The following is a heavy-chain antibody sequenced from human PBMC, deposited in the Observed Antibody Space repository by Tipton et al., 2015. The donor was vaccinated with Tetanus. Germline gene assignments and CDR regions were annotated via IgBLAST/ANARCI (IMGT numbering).Heavy chain of an antibody. CDR3: ARRSLTNYGLDV. CDR1: GFTFSTYW. J-gene: IGHJ6*02. Sequence: SLRLSCAAPGFTFSTYWMHWVRQAPGKGLMWVSRINGHGTNTAYADSVKGRFTISRDNAKNTLYLQMNSLRPDDTSIYYCARRSLTNYGLDVWGQGTTVIVSS. V-gene: IGHV3-74*01. CDR2: INGHGTNT. D-gene: IGHD3-9*01.